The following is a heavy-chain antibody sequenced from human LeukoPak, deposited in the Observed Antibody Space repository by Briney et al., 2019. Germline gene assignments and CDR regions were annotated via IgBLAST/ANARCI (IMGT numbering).Heavy chain of an antibody. D-gene: IGHD5-24*01. CDR2: IWYDGTNK. CDR3: ARGRDGYNWIDY. J-gene: IGHJ4*02. V-gene: IGHV3-33*08. Sequence: GGSLRLSCAVSGFTFRSCGMHWVRQAPGKGLEWVAVIWYDGTNKYYADSVKGRFTISRDNSKNTLYLQMNSLRAEDTAVYYCARGRDGYNWIDYWGQGTLVTVSS. CDR1: GFTFRSCG.